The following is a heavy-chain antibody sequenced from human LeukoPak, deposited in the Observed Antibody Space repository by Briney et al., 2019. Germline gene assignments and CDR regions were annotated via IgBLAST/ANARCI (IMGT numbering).Heavy chain of an antibody. Sequence: QSSETLSLTCTVSGGSISSYYWSWIRQPPGKGLEWIGYIYYSGSTNYNPSLKSRVTISVDTSKNQFSLKLRSVTAADTAVYYCARAMTTVTPIDYWGQGNLVTVSS. V-gene: IGHV4-59*01. D-gene: IGHD4-17*01. CDR1: GGSISSYY. J-gene: IGHJ4*02. CDR2: IYYSGST. CDR3: ARAMTTVTPIDY.